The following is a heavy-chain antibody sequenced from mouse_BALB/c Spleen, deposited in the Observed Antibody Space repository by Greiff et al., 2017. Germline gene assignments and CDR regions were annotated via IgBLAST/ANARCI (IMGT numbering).Heavy chain of an antibody. Sequence: QVHVQQSGAELAKPGASVKMSCKASGYTFTSYWMHWVKQRPGQGLEWIGYINPSTGDTEYNQKFKDKATLTADKSSSTAYMQLSSLTSEDSAVFYCAREETARATWFAYWGQGTLVTVSA. CDR3: AREETARATWFAY. CDR1: GYTFTSYW. CDR2: INPSTGDT. J-gene: IGHJ3*01. V-gene: IGHV1-7*01. D-gene: IGHD3-2*01.